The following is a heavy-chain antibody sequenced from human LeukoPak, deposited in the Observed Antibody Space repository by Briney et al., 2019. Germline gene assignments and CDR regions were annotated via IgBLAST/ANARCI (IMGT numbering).Heavy chain of an antibody. CDR3: ARGGEKVTIFGATLFDY. CDR1: GFTFSSYA. V-gene: IGHV3-23*01. CDR2: ISGSGGST. J-gene: IGHJ4*02. D-gene: IGHD3-3*01. Sequence: PGGSLRLSCAASGFTFSSYAMSWVRQAPGKGLEWVSAISGSGGSTYYADSVKGRFTISRDNAKNSLYLQMNNLRAEDTAVYYCARGGEKVTIFGATLFDYWGQGTLVTVSS.